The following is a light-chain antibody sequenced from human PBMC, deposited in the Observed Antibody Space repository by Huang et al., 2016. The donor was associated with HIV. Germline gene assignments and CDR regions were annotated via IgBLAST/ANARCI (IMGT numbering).Light chain of an antibody. J-gene: IGKJ4*01. Sequence: DIQMTQSPSSLSAFAGDRVTIACRASHRIVRSLNWYQQKPGKAPKLLIYDVSNLETGVPSRFSAGGFGTHFTLTINNLQPEDIGTYYCQHYHDFLLAFGGGTRVEI. CDR3: QHYHDFLLA. CDR1: HRIVRS. CDR2: DVS. V-gene: IGKV1-33*01.